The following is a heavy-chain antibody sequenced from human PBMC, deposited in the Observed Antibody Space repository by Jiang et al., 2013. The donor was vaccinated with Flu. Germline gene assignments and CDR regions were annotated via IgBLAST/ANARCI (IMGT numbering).Heavy chain of an antibody. Sequence: GAEVKKPGASVKVSCKASGYTFTGYYMHWVRQAPGQGLEWMGWINPNSGGTNYAQKFQGWVTMTRDTSISTAYMELSRLRSDDTAVYYCARDALGTIFGVVTHNWFDPWGQGTLVTVSS. V-gene: IGHV1-2*04. J-gene: IGHJ5*02. CDR1: GYTFTGYY. CDR3: ARDALGTIFGVVTHNWFDP. D-gene: IGHD3-3*01. CDR2: INPNSGGT.